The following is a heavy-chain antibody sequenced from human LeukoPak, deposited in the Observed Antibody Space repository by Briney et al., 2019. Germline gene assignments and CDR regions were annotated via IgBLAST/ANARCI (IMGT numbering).Heavy chain of an antibody. CDR3: ARDIGEWFGERWAFDDY. CDR2: ISSSGSYI. J-gene: IGHJ4*02. CDR1: GFTFSSYS. V-gene: IGHV3-21*01. Sequence: GGSLRLCCAASGFTFSSYSMNWVRQAPGKGLEWVSSISSSGSYISYADSVKGRFTISRDNAKNSLYLQMNSLRAEDTAVYYCARDIGEWFGERWAFDDYWGQGTLVTVSS. D-gene: IGHD3-10*01.